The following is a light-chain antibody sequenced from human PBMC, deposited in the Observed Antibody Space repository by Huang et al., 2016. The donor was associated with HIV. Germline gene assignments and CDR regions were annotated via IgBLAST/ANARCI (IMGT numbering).Light chain of an antibody. CDR2: GAS. CDR1: QSVSRN. V-gene: IGKV3-15*01. J-gene: IGKJ2*01. CDR3: QQYNDWPPYT. Sequence: EIVMTQSPATLSVSPGEGATFSCRASQSVSRNLAWCQQKPGQAPRLLIYGASTRATGIPARFSGSGSGTEYTLTISSLQSEDFAVYYCQQYNDWPPYTFGQGTKVDIK.